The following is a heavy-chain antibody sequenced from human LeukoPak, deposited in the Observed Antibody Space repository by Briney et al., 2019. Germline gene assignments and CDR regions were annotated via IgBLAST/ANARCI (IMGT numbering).Heavy chain of an antibody. CDR1: GGSISSSSYY. V-gene: IGHV4-39*06. CDR2: IYCSGST. D-gene: IGHD3-10*01. J-gene: IGHJ4*02. Sequence: PSETLSRTCTVPGGSISSSSYYWGWIRQPPGKGLEWIGSIYCSGSTYYNPSLKSRVTISVDTSKNQFTLKLSSVTAADTAVYYCARGVLSGSGSYYNVGRDYWGQGTLVTVSS. CDR3: ARGVLSGSGSYYNVGRDY.